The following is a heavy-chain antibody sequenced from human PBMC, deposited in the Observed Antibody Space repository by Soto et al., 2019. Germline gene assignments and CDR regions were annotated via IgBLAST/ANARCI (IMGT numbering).Heavy chain of an antibody. V-gene: IGHV3-53*01. CDR3: ARAREPEYSSSISFDY. J-gene: IGHJ4*02. D-gene: IGHD6-6*01. Sequence: PGGSLRLSCAVSGLTVSRTQMSWVRQAPGKGLQWVSVIYSAGSTYYANAVKGRFTISRDISENKIFLELNGLTVDDTAVYYCARAREPEYSSSISFDYWGPGTVVTVSS. CDR1: GLTVSRTQ. CDR2: IYSAGST.